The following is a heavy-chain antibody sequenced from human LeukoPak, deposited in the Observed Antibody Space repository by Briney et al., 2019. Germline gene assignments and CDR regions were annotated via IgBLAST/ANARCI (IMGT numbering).Heavy chain of an antibody. D-gene: IGHD6-13*01. CDR3: AKDFPGRSSWYGGAFDI. V-gene: IGHV3-7*01. J-gene: IGHJ3*02. Sequence: GGSLRLSCGASGFSFTTYWMGWVRQAPGKGLEWVANIKQDGTEKYYMDSVKGRFTISRDNSKNTLYLQMNSLRAEDTAVYYCAKDFPGRSSWYGGAFDIWGQGTMVTVSS. CDR1: GFSFTTYW. CDR2: IKQDGTEK.